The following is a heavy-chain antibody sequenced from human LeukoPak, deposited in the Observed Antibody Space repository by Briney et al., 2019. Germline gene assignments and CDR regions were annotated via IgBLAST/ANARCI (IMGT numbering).Heavy chain of an antibody. CDR3: ARQDPGIAVAGGSY. D-gene: IGHD6-19*01. CDR2: IYYSGST. Sequence: SETLSLTCTVCGGSISSSSYYWGWIRQPPGEGLEWIGSIYYSGSTYYNPSLKSRVTISVDTSKNQFSLKLSSVTAADTAVYYCARQDPGIAVAGGSYWGQGTLVTVSS. V-gene: IGHV4-39*01. J-gene: IGHJ4*02. CDR1: GGSISSSSYY.